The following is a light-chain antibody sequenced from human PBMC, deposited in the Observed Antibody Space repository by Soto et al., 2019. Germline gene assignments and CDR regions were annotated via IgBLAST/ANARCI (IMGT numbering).Light chain of an antibody. CDR2: LAP. J-gene: IGKJ2*01. CDR3: QQSYNTPRT. Sequence: EILMTQSPPSLSASIGDRVSITCRASERIGSYLNWYRQKPGKAPEHLIYLAPTLQNGFPARFSGRALGTDFTLTIIGLQPDDFASDFCQQSYNTPRTFGQGTRLQI. V-gene: IGKV1-39*01. CDR1: ERIGSY.